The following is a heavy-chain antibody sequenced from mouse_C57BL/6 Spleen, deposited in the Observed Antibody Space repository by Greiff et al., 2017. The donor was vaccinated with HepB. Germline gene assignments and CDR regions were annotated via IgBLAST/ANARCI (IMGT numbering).Heavy chain of an antibody. J-gene: IGHJ4*01. CDR1: GFSLTSYG. Sequence: QVQLKQSGPGLVQPSQSLSITCTVSGFSLTSYGVHWVRQSPGKGLEWLGVIWRGGSTDYNAAFMSRLSITKDNSKSQVFFKMNSLQADDTAIYYCVKRAPPDGSHYAMDYWGQGTSVTVSS. D-gene: IGHD2-3*01. CDR3: VKRAPPDGSHYAMDY. CDR2: IWRGGST. V-gene: IGHV2-5*01.